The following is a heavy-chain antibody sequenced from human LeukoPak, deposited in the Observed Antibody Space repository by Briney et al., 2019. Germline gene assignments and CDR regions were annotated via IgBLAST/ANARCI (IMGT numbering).Heavy chain of an antibody. J-gene: IGHJ4*02. CDR2: VSGSGDRM. Sequence: GGSLRLSCAASGFTSSSYALNWVRQAPGKGLEWVATVSGSGDRMYHADSVKGRFTISRDNSKNTIYLQMNRLRAEDTALYYCAKAAAAPGFDFWGQGTLVTVSS. CDR3: AKAAAAPGFDF. D-gene: IGHD6-13*01. CDR1: GFTSSSYA. V-gene: IGHV3-23*01.